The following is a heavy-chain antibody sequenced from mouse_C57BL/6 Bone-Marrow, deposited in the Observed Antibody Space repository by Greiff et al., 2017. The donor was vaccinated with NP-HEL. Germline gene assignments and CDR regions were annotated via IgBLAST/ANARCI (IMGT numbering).Heavy chain of an antibody. CDR1: GFTFSDYY. V-gene: IGHV5-12*01. J-gene: IGHJ3*01. CDR2: ISNGGGSP. Sequence: EVQRVESGGGLVQPGGSLKLSCAASGFTFSDYYMYWVRQTPEKRLEWVAYISNGGGSPSYPDTVKGRFTIYRDNAKNTLYMKMSRLKSEDTAMYYWARHEDSSGYVAYWGQGTLVTVSA. D-gene: IGHD3-2*02. CDR3: ARHEDSSGYVAY.